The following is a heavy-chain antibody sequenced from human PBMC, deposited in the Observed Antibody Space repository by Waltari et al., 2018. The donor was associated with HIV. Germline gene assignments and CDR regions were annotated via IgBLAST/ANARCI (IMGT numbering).Heavy chain of an antibody. Sequence: QVQLQESGPGLVKPSETLSLTCTVSGGSIRSYYWSWIRQPPGKGLEWIGYIYYSGSTNYHPSLKSRVTISVDTSKNQFSLKLSSVTAADTAVYYCAREGAGTTSGFDYWGQGTLVTVSS. D-gene: IGHD1-1*01. CDR3: AREGAGTTSGFDY. J-gene: IGHJ4*02. CDR1: GGSIRSYY. V-gene: IGHV4-59*01. CDR2: IYYSGST.